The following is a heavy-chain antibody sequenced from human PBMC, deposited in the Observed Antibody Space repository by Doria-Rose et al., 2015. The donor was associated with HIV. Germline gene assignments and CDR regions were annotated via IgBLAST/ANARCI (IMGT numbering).Heavy chain of an antibody. CDR1: SGSFSGYY. CDR2: INHSGST. V-gene: IGHV4-34*01. Sequence: QVQLQQWDAGLVKPSEALSLTCAVFSGSFSGYYWSWIRQPPGKGLEWIGEINHSGSTNYKTSIKSRVTISLDTSKNVFSLKLSSVTAADTAVYYCARGLLRGGWNDVDYYYGMDVWGQGTTVTVSS. CDR3: ARGLLRGGWNDVDYYYGMDV. J-gene: IGHJ6*02. D-gene: IGHD1-1*01.